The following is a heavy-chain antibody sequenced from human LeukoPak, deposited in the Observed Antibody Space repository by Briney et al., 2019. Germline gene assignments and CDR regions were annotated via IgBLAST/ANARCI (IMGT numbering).Heavy chain of an antibody. CDR2: IYYSGST. J-gene: IGHJ4*02. V-gene: IGHV4-39*01. Sequence: SETLSLTCTVSGGSISSSTYYWGWIRQPPGKGLEWIGSIYYSGSTYYNPSLKSRVTVSADTSKNQFSLKLSSVTAADTAVYHCVRDRACSNGVCSYFDYWGQGTVVTVSS. CDR1: GGSISSSTYY. D-gene: IGHD2-8*01. CDR3: VRDRACSNGVCSYFDY.